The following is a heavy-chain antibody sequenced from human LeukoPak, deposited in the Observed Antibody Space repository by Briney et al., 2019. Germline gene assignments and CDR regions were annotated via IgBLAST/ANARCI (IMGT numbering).Heavy chain of an antibody. D-gene: IGHD5-12*01. CDR2: IHPDGSIT. J-gene: IGHJ5*02. CDR3: APQQTYSPYNWFDP. V-gene: IGHV3-74*03. CDR1: GFTISNYW. Sequence: GGSLRLSCVGSGFTISNYWMHWVRQAPGTGLVWVSRIHPDGSITTYADSVKGRFTISRDNSKNTLYLQMNSLRAEDTAVYYCAPQQTYSPYNWFDPWGQGTLVTVSS.